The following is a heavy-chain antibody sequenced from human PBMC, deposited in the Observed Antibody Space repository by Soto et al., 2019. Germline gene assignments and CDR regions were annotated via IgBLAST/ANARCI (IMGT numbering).Heavy chain of an antibody. CDR2: IYYRSEWYN. D-gene: IGHD3-9*01. Sequence: QLQLQQSGPGLVKPSQTLSLTCRISGDSVSSDTPDWNWIRQSPSTGLEWLGRIYYRSEWYNDYALSVKSRLTIKPTTSMNESSLQLNSVTSEAAAVYYCAREVDSRLDYWGQGTLDTVSS. CDR1: GDSVSSDTPD. V-gene: IGHV6-1*01. CDR3: AREVDSRLDY. J-gene: IGHJ4*02.